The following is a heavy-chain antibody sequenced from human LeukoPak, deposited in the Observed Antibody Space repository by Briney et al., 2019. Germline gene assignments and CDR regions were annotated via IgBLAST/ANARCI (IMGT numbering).Heavy chain of an antibody. CDR3: AKAGLLWFGESWMDV. V-gene: IGHV3-7*01. CDR1: EFIFSTYW. CDR2: IKEDGSES. Sequence: GGSLRLSCAASEFIFSTYWMSWVRQAPGKGLEWVANIKEDGSESHYVDSVKGRFTISRDNAKNSLYLQMNSLRAEDTAMYFCAKAGLLWFGESWMDVWGQGTTVTVSS. J-gene: IGHJ6*02. D-gene: IGHD3-10*01.